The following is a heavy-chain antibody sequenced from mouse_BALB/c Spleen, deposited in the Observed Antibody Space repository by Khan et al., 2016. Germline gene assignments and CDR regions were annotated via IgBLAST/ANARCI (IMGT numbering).Heavy chain of an antibody. J-gene: IGHJ1*01. V-gene: IGHV9-3*02. CDR3: TTTTAPHWYFDV. Sequence: QIQLVQSGPELKKPGETVKISCKASGYTFTNYGMNWVKQAPGKNLKWMGWINTNTGEPTYGEEFKGRFAFSLETSASTAFLQINTLKNEDTATYFCTTTTAPHWYFDVWGAGTTVTVSS. CDR1: GYTFTNYG. D-gene: IGHD1-2*01. CDR2: INTNTGEP.